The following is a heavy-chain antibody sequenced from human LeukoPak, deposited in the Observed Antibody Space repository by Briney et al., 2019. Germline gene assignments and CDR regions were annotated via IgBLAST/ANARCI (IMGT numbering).Heavy chain of an antibody. CDR1: GGSISSYY. D-gene: IGHD3-10*01. V-gene: IGHV4-59*08. CDR3: ARVLRGYYYGSGSYYNHWYFDL. Sequence: SETLSLTCTVSGGSISSYYWSWIRQPPGKGLEWIGYIYYSGSTNYNPSLKSRVTISVDTSKNQFSLKLSSVTAADTAVYYCARVLRGYYYGSGSYYNHWYFDLWGRGTLVTVSS. CDR2: IYYSGST. J-gene: IGHJ2*01.